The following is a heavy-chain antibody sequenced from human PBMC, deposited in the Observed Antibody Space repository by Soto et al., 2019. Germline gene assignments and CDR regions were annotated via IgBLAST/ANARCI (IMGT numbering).Heavy chain of an antibody. CDR2: IKQDGSEK. V-gene: IGHV3-7*05. J-gene: IGHJ4*02. CDR1: GFTSSSYW. CDR3: ARGIPKIGSGYSYFDY. Sequence: EVQLVESGGGLVQPGGSLRLSCAASGFTSSSYWMSWVRQAPGKGLEWVANIKQDGSEKYYVDSVKGRFTISRDNAKNSLYLQMNSLRAEDTAVYYCARGIPKIGSGYSYFDYWGQGTLVTVSS. D-gene: IGHD3-22*01.